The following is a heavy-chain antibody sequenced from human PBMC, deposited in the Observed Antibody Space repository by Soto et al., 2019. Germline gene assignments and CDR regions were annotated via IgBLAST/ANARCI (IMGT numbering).Heavy chain of an antibody. Sequence: GGSLRLSCAASGFTFSDYYMSWIRQAPGKGLEWVSYISSSGSTIYYADSVKGRCTISRDNAKNSLYLQMNSLRAEDMAVYYCARDNVNFDFWSGYSRVGNYYYGMDVWGQGTTVTVSS. CDR2: ISSSGSTI. D-gene: IGHD3-3*01. V-gene: IGHV3-11*01. J-gene: IGHJ6*02. CDR1: GFTFSDYY. CDR3: ARDNVNFDFWSGYSRVGNYYYGMDV.